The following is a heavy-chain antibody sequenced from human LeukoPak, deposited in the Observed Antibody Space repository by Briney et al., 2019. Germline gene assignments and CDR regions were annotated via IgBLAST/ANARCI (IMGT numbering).Heavy chain of an antibody. CDR3: ARAQNLYSSSWYRTDAFDI. D-gene: IGHD6-13*01. CDR1: GYTFTSYD. V-gene: IGHV1-8*01. J-gene: IGHJ3*02. CDR2: MNPNSGNT. Sequence: GASVKVSCKASGYTFTSYDINWVRQATGQGLEWMGWMNPNSGNTGYAQKFQGRVTMTRNTSISTAYMELSSLRSEDTAVYYCARAQNLYSSSWYRTDAFDIWGQGTMVTVSS.